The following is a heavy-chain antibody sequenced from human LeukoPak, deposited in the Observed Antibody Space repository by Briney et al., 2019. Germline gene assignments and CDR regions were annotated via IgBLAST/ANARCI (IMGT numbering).Heavy chain of an antibody. CDR1: GFTFSTYA. Sequence: GGSLRLSCAASGFTFSTYAMSWVRQAPGKGLEWVSAISGSGGSTYYADSVKGRFTISRDNSKNTLYLQMNSLRAEDTAVYYCAKDYGSSSTNWFDPWGQGTLVTVSS. CDR2: ISGSGGST. CDR3: AKDYGSSSTNWFDP. V-gene: IGHV3-23*01. D-gene: IGHD6-6*01. J-gene: IGHJ5*02.